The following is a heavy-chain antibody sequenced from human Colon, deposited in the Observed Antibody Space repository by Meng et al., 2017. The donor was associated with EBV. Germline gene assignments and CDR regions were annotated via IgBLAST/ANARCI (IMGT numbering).Heavy chain of an antibody. CDR2: IHSSGST. V-gene: IGHV4-31*03. Sequence: QVQPQESGPGLAKTSQTLSLTCTGSGGSISSGGYYWSWIRQHPGKGLEWIGYIHSSGSTYYNPSLRSRLTISVDTSKNQFSLKLSSVTAADTAVYYCARASYGSGSPLGESWFDPWGQGTLVTVSS. CDR3: ARASYGSGSPLGESWFDP. J-gene: IGHJ5*02. CDR1: GGSISSGGYY. D-gene: IGHD3-10*01.